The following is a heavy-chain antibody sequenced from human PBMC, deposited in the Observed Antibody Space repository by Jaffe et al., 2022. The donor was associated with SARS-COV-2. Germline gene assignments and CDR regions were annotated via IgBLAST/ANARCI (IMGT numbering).Heavy chain of an antibody. D-gene: IGHD5-18*01. V-gene: IGHV2-5*02. CDR1: GFSLRSTGES. CDR2: IYWDDDT. Sequence: QVALKESGPTLVKPTQTLTLTCTFSGFSLRSTGESVGWIRQPPGKALEWLALIYWDDDTRYSPSLKTRLTITKDTSKKQVVLKMTNMDPVDTATYYCAHTRYADTAMAFDSWGQGTLVTVSS. J-gene: IGHJ4*02. CDR3: AHTRYADTAMAFDS.